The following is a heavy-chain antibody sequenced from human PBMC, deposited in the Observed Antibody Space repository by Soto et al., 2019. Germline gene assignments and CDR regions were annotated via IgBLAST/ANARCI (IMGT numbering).Heavy chain of an antibody. CDR3: TRDPPGSHFDY. V-gene: IGHV3-48*02. D-gene: IGHD1-26*01. CDR1: GFTFSSNS. J-gene: IGHJ4*02. Sequence: EVQLVESGGGLVQPGGSLRLSCAASGFTFSSNSMNWVRQAPGKGLEWVSYITTSSTTYYADSVKGRFTISRDNAKNSLYLQMNSLRDEDTAVYYCTRDPPGSHFDYWGQGTLVTVSS. CDR2: ITTSSTT.